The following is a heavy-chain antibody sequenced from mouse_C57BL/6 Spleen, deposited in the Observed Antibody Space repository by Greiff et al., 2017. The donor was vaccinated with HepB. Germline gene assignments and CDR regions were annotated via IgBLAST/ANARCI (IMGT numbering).Heavy chain of an antibody. Sequence: DVQLQESGGGLVKPGGSLKLSCAVSGFSFSSYAMSWVRQTPEKRLEWVASISDGGSYTYYPDNVKGRFTISRDNAKKNLYLQMSHLKSEDTAMYYCARSDRGVRSYYFEVWGTGTSVTVSS. CDR2: ISDGGSYT. D-gene: IGHD1-1*01. CDR1: GFSFSSYA. V-gene: IGHV5-4*01. CDR3: ARSDRGVRSYYFEV. J-gene: IGHJ1*03.